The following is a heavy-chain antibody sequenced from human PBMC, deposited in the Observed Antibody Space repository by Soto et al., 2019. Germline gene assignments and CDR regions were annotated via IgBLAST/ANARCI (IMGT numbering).Heavy chain of an antibody. V-gene: IGHV3-15*07. CDR1: GFNFNNAW. J-gene: IGHJ4*02. Sequence: PGGSLRLSCTASGFNFNNAWMDWVRQAPGKGLEWVGRIKSKADGGATAYAAPVKGRFTLSRDESKTTLFLQMNSLKTEDTGVYYCSTGSGIGRTRCFDFWGQGTLVTVSS. D-gene: IGHD3-3*01. CDR2: IKSKADGGAT. CDR3: STGSGIGRTRCFDF.